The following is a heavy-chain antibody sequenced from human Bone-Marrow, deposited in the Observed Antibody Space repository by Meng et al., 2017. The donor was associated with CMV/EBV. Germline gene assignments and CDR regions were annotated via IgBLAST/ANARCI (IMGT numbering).Heavy chain of an antibody. CDR3: ARVLEYSSGSRWFAH. CDR1: GYTFTGYY. J-gene: IGHJ5*02. CDR2: INPNSGGT. V-gene: IGHV1-2*02. Sequence: ASVKVSCKASGYTFTGYYMHWVRQAPGQGLEWMGWINPNSGGTNYAQKFQGRVTMTRDTSISTAYMEMSRLRTDDTAVYYCARVLEYSSGSRWFAHWGRGNLVNVSS. D-gene: IGHD6-19*01.